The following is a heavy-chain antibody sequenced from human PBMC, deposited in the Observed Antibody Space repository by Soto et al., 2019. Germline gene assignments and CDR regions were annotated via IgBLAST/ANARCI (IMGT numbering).Heavy chain of an antibody. V-gene: IGHV3-30-3*01. CDR3: ARDGAGPLELRGYFDY. Sequence: GGSLRLSCAASGFTFSSYAMHWVRQAPGKGLEWVAVISYDGSNKYYADSVKGRFTISRDNSKNTLYLQMNSLRAEDTAVYYCARDGAGPLELRGYFDYWGQGTLVTVSS. D-gene: IGHD1-7*01. J-gene: IGHJ4*02. CDR2: ISYDGSNK. CDR1: GFTFSSYA.